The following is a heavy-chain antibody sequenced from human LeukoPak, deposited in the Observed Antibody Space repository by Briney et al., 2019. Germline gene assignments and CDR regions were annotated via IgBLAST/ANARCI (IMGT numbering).Heavy chain of an antibody. CDR3: ARGRYNWNVMGAFDI. V-gene: IGHV3-21*01. CDR1: GFTFSSYS. CDR2: ISSSSSYI. Sequence: GGSLRLSCAASGFTFSSYSMNWVRQAPGKGLEWVSSISSSSSYIYYADSVKGRFTISRDNAKNSLYLQMNSLRAEDTAVYYCARGRYNWNVMGAFDIWGQGTMVTVSS. D-gene: IGHD1-1*01. J-gene: IGHJ3*02.